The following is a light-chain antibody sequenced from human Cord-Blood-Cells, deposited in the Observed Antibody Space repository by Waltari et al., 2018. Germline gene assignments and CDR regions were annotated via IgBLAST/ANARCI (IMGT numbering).Light chain of an antibody. CDR3: QQYYSTPYT. CDR1: QSVLYSSNNKNY. V-gene: IGKV4-1*01. Sequence: DIVMTQSPDSLAVSLGERATINCKSSQSVLYSSNNKNYLAWYQQKRGQPPKLLIYWASTRESGVPDRFSGSGSETDFTLTISSLQAEDVAVYYCQQYYSTPYTFGQGTKLEIK. J-gene: IGKJ2*01. CDR2: WAS.